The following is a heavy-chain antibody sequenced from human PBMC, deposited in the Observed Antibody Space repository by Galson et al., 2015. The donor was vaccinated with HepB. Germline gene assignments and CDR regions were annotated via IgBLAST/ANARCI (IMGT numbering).Heavy chain of an antibody. CDR1: GFTVSSKY. CDR2: IYSGGST. CDR3: ARDMVAVGGSFDY. Sequence: SLRLSCAASGFTVSSKYMNWVRQAPGKGLEWVSVIYSGGSTYYADSVKGRFTISRDNSKNTVYLQMNSLTAEDTAIYYCARDMVAVGGSFDYWGQGTLVTVSS. J-gene: IGHJ4*02. V-gene: IGHV3-66*01. D-gene: IGHD6-19*01.